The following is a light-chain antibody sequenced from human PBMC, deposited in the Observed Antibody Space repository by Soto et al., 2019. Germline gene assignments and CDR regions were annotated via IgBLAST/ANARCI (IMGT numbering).Light chain of an antibody. CDR3: RSYSGSNNVV. CDR2: EVS. Sequence: QSALTQPPSASGSPGQSVTITCTGTSSDVGGYNYVSWYQQHPGKAPKLMIYEVSNRPSGVPDRFSGSKSGSTASLTVSGLQAEDEADYYCRSYSGSNNVVFGGGTKVTVL. CDR1: SSDVGGYNY. V-gene: IGLV2-8*01. J-gene: IGLJ2*01.